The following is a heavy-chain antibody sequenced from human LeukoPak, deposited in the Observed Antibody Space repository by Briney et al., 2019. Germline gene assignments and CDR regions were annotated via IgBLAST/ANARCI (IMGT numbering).Heavy chain of an antibody. V-gene: IGHV4-39*07. CDR3: ARVPGGNSPYWFFDL. D-gene: IGHD4-23*01. CDR1: GVSISSSNYY. Sequence: SETLSLTCTVSGVSISSSNYYWGWIRQPPGKGLEWIGSIYSSGSTYYNPSLKSRVTISVDTSKNQFSLKLSSVTAADTAVYYCARVPGGNSPYWFFDLWGRGTLVTVSS. J-gene: IGHJ2*01. CDR2: IYSSGST.